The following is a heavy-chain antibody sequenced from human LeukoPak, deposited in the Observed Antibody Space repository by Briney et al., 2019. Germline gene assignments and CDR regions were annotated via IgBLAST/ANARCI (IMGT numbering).Heavy chain of an antibody. CDR1: GFTFSSYG. J-gene: IGHJ4*02. D-gene: IGHD3-9*01. CDR2: ISYDGSKK. CDR3: ARGTQDYDILTGYYRREVYFDY. V-gene: IGHV3-30*03. Sequence: PGGSLRLSCAASGFTFSSYGMSWVRQAPGKGLEWVAVISYDGSKKDYADSVKGRFTISRDNSKNTLYLQMNSLRAEDTAVYYCARGTQDYDILTGYYRREVYFDYWGQGTLVTVSS.